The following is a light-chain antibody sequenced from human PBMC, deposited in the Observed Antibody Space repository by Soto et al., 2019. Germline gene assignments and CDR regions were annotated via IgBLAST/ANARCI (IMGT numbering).Light chain of an antibody. J-gene: IGKJ1*01. V-gene: IGKV3-20*01. Sequence: EIVLTQSPGTLSLSPGERATLSCRASQSVSSTSFAWYQHKPGQAPRLLIHGGSTRATGTPDRFSGSVSGTDLTLTISRLEPEDFAVYYCQQYSSSTGTFGQGTKVDIK. CDR2: GGS. CDR1: QSVSSTS. CDR3: QQYSSSTGT.